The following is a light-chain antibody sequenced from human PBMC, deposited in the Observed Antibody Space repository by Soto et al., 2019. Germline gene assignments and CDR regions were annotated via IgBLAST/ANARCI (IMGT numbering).Light chain of an antibody. V-gene: IGKV1-27*01. CDR2: AAS. CDR3: QKYNSAPHT. CDR1: QGISNY. J-gene: IGKJ4*01. Sequence: DIQMTQSPSSLSASVGDRVTITCRARQGISNYLAWYQQKPGKVPKLLIYAASTLQSGVPSRFSGSGSGTEFTLTISSLQPEDVATCYCQKYNSAPHTFGGGTKVEIK.